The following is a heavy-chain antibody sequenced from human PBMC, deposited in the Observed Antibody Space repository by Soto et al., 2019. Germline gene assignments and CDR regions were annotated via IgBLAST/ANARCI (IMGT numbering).Heavy chain of an antibody. V-gene: IGHV1-69*01. CDR2: IIPLTETP. CDR1: GGTFSNYA. CDR3: AIGTRNSGAGDF. J-gene: IGHJ4*02. D-gene: IGHD6-19*01. Sequence: QVQVVQSGAEVKKPGSSVKVSCKASGGTFSNYAISWVRQAPGHGLEWVGGIIPLTETPVYAQTVQGRLTITAEEITSAAYMELSSLRSDDTAVYYCAIGTRNSGAGDFWGQGTLVTVSS.